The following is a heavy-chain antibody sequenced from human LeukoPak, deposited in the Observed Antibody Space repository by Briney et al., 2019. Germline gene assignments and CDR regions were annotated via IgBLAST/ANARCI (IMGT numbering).Heavy chain of an antibody. V-gene: IGHV3-23*01. Sequence: PGGSLRLSCAASGFTFNSYAMSWVRQAPGKGLECVSALSGSGDRTFYVDSVKGRFTVSRDNSKNTLYLQMDSLRVDDTALYYCARGGTNYYYMDVWGNGTTVTVSS. CDR3: ARGGTNYYYMDV. J-gene: IGHJ6*03. CDR2: LSGSGDRT. CDR1: GFTFNSYA.